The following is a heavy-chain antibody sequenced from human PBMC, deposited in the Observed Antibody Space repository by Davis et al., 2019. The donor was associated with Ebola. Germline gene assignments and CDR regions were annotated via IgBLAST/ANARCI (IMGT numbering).Heavy chain of an antibody. Sequence: SLKISCAASGFTFDDYAMHWVRQAPGKGLEWVSGISWNSGSIGYADSVKGRFTIPRDNAKNSLYLQMNSLRAEDTALYYCAKDSLRFLEWPFDYWGQGTLVTVSS. D-gene: IGHD3-3*01. CDR1: GFTFDDYA. CDR2: ISWNSGSI. J-gene: IGHJ4*02. CDR3: AKDSLRFLEWPFDY. V-gene: IGHV3-9*01.